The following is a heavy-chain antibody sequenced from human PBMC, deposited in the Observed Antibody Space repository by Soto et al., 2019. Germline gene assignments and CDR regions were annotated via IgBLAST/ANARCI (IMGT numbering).Heavy chain of an antibody. CDR1: GYGFTTYG. CDR3: ARWRYRDY. J-gene: IGHJ4*02. V-gene: IGHV1-18*01. CDR2: ISAHNGNT. Sequence: QVHLVQSGAEVKKPGASVKVSCKGSGYGFTTYGITWVRQAPGQGLEWMAWISAHNGNTNYAQKLQGRVTVTRDTSSSTAYMELRSRRSDGTGVYYCARWRYRDYWGQGALVTVSS. D-gene: IGHD1-1*01.